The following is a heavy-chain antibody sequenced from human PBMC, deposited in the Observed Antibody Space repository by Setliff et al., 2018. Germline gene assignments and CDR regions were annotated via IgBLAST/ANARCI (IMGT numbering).Heavy chain of an antibody. Sequence: SATLSLTCTVSGGSISSSSYYWGWIRQPPGKGLEWIGSIYYSGSTYYNPSLKSRVTISVDTSKNQFSLKLSSVTAADTAVYYCARLSQGDGYNYRYYFDYWGQGTLVTVSS. J-gene: IGHJ4*02. CDR3: ARLSQGDGYNYRYYFDY. CDR2: IYYSGST. V-gene: IGHV4-39*01. CDR1: GGSISSSSYY. D-gene: IGHD1-1*01.